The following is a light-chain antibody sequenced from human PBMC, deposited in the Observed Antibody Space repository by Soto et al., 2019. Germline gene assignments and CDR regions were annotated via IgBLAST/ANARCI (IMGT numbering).Light chain of an antibody. Sequence: MVLTQSPGPVPLWTAKGPTLSWRGSQSVSSNYLAWYQQKPGQAPRLLIYGASSRATGIPDRFSGSGSGTDFTLTISRLEPEDLAVYFCQQYGSLSRTFGQGTKVDIK. V-gene: IGKV3-20*01. CDR2: GAS. J-gene: IGKJ1*01. CDR1: QSVSSNY. CDR3: QQYGSLSRT.